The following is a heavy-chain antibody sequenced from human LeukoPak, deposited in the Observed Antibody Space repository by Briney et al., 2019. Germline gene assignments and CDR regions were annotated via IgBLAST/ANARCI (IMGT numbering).Heavy chain of an antibody. CDR1: GGTFSSYA. J-gene: IGHJ4*02. CDR2: IIPIFGTA. CDR3: ARDYYDSSGRLEGGY. V-gene: IGHV1-69*05. D-gene: IGHD3-22*01. Sequence: SVNVSCKASGGTFSSYAISWVRQAPGQGLEWMGGIIPIFGTANYAQKFQGRVTITTDESTSTAYMELSSLRSEDTAVYYCARDYYDSSGRLEGGYWGQGTLVTVSS.